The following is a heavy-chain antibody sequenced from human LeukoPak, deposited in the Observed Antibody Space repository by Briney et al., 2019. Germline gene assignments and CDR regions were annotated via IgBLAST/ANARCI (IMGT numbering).Heavy chain of an antibody. CDR3: AKDFVYYDSSGYFGFQH. CDR1: GFTFSSYA. CDR2: ISGSGGST. V-gene: IGHV3-23*01. D-gene: IGHD3-22*01. Sequence: GGSLRLSCAASGFTFSSYAMSWVRQAPGKGLEWVSAISGSGGSTYYADSVKGRFTISRDNSKNTLYLQMNSLRAEDTAVYYCAKDFVYYDSSGYFGFQHWGQGTLVTVSS. J-gene: IGHJ1*01.